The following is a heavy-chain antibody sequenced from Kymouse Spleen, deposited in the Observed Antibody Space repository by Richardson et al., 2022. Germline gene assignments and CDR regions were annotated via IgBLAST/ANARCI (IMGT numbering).Heavy chain of an antibody. D-gene: IGHD4-11,IGHD4-11*01. J-gene: IGHJ6*02. V-gene: IGHV4-34*01. CDR2: INHSGST. CDR1: GGSFSGYY. Sequence: QVQLQQWGAGLLKPSETLSLTCAVYGGSFSGYYWSWIRQPPGKGLEWIGEINHSGSTNYNPSLKSRVTISVDTSKNQFSLKLSSVTAADTAVYYCARDGDYSNYYYYYGMDVWGQGTTVTVSS. CDR3: ARDGDYSNYYYYYGMDV.